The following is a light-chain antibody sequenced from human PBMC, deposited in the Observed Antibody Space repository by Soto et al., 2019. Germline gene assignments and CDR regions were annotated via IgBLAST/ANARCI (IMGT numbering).Light chain of an antibody. Sequence: QSALTQPPSVSGAPGQTVIISCSGSSSNLGAPYDVNWFRQLPGTVPRLLIYGNNNRPSGVPDRFSGSKSGTSASLAITGLQAEDEADYYCQSYDSRMSGYVFGTGTKV. CDR2: GNN. V-gene: IGLV1-40*01. CDR1: SSNLGAPYD. J-gene: IGLJ1*01. CDR3: QSYDSRMSGYV.